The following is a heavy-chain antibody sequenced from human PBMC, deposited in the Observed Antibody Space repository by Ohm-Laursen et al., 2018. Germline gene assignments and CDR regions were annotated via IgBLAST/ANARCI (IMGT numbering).Heavy chain of an antibody. CDR1: GGSVSSGDYY. CDR3: VREYTRNYYDAFDF. Sequence: GTLSLTCTVSGGSVSSGDYYWSWIRQPPGKGLEWIGYIYSSGSTKYNPSLKSRVTISVDTSKTQFSLKLSSVTAADTAVYYCVREYTRNYYDAFDFWGQGTMVTVSS. V-gene: IGHV4-61*08. D-gene: IGHD1-26*01. CDR2: IYSSGST. J-gene: IGHJ3*01.